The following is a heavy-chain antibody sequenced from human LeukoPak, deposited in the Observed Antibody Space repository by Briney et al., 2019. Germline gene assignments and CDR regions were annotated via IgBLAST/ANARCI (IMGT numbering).Heavy chain of an antibody. CDR1: SGSISTSNYY. CDR2: VYYSGST. Sequence: TSETLSLTCTVSSGSISTSNYYWGWIRQPPGKGLEWIGSVYYSGSTYYNPSLKSRVTISVDTSKNQFSLKLSSVTAADTAVYYCARQGIQLWQPGYWGQGTLVTVSS. D-gene: IGHD5-18*01. V-gene: IGHV4-39*01. CDR3: ARQGIQLWQPGY. J-gene: IGHJ4*02.